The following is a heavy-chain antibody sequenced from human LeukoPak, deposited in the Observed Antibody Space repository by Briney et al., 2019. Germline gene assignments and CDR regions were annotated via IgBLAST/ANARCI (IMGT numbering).Heavy chain of an antibody. D-gene: IGHD3-22*01. J-gene: IGHJ4*02. V-gene: IGHV4-39*01. CDR3: ARHYYDRTGYYYFDY. CDR1: GGSISGSSYY. Sequence: PSETLSLTCSVSGGSISGSSYYWGWIRQPPGKGLEWIGSLYYSGSTYYNPSLKSRVTISVDTSKNQFSLNLSSVTAADTAVYYCARHYYDRTGYYYFDYWGQGTLVTVSS. CDR2: LYYSGST.